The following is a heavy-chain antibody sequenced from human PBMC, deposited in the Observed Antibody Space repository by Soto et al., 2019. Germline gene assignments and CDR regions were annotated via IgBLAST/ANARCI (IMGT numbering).Heavy chain of an antibody. D-gene: IGHD1-26*01. CDR1: GYTFTNYG. J-gene: IGHJ4*02. CDR3: ARDRGSYALDY. V-gene: IGHV1-18*01. Sequence: QVQLVQSGAEVKKPGASVKVSCKASGYTFTNYGISWVRQAPGQGLEWMGWISANNGNTNYEQKLQGRVTMTTDTSTSSADRELWSLRSDESAVYYCARDRGSYALDYWGQGTLVTVSA. CDR2: ISANNGNT.